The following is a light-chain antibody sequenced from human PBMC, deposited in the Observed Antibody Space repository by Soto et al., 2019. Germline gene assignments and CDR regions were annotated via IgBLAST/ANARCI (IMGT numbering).Light chain of an antibody. J-gene: IGLJ2*01. CDR3: SSYSGSGTLVV. V-gene: IGLV2-14*03. CDR1: SSDIGGYNY. Sequence: QAVVTQPASVSGSPGQSITISCTGTSSDIGGYNYVSWYQQYPGKAPKLLIYDVSDRPSGVSSRFSGSKSDNTASLTISGLQAEDEGDYYCSSYSGSGTLVVFGGGTKLTVL. CDR2: DVS.